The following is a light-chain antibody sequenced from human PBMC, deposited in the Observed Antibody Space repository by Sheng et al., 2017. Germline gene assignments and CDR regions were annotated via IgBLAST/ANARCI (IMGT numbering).Light chain of an antibody. CDR1: SSNIGTNY. J-gene: IGLJ1*01. Sequence: SVLTQPPSVSAAPGQKVTISCSGSSSNIGTNYVSWYQQLPGTTPKLLIYDNNKRPSGIPDRFSGSKSGTSATLGITGLQTGDDADYYCGAWDDTLGGFFVFGTGTKVTVL. V-gene: IGLV1-51*01. CDR3: GAWDDTLGGFFV. CDR2: DNN.